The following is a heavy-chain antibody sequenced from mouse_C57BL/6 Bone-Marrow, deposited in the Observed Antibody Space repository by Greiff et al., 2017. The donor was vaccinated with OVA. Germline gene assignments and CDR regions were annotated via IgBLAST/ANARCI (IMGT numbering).Heavy chain of an antibody. J-gene: IGHJ4*01. Sequence: QVQLKQPGAELVKPGASVKMSCKASGYTFTSYWITWVKQRPGQGLEWIGDIYPGSGSTNYNEQFKSKATLTVDTSSSPAYMQLSSLTSEDSAVYYSASNAAGAMDYWGQGTSVTVSS. CDR3: ASNAAGAMDY. CDR1: GYTFTSYW. D-gene: IGHD1-2*01. CDR2: IYPGSGST. V-gene: IGHV1-55*01.